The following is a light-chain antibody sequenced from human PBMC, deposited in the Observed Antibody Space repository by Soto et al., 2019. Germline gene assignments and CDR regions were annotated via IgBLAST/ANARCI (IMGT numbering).Light chain of an antibody. V-gene: IGKV1-5*01. CDR1: QSISQW. J-gene: IGKJ1*01. CDR3: QQYNGYSWT. CDR2: DAS. Sequence: DIQMTQSPSTLSASVGDRVAITCRAIQSISQWVAWYQQKPGRAPELLIYDASKLKSGVPSRFSGSGSGTEFSLTITSLQPDDSAMYYCQQYNGYSWTFGRGTKVDIK.